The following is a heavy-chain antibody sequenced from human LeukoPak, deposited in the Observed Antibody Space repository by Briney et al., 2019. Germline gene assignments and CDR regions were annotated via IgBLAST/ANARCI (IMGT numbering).Heavy chain of an antibody. J-gene: IGHJ2*01. D-gene: IGHD2-21*02. CDR2: IYYSGST. Sequence: SETLSLTCTVSGGSISSYYWSWIRQPPGEGLEWIGYIYYSGSTNYNPSLKSRVTISVDTSKNQFSLKLSSVTAADTAVYYCARDGAIYCGGDCYPWYFDLWGRGTLVTVSS. V-gene: IGHV4-59*12. CDR3: ARDGAIYCGGDCYPWYFDL. CDR1: GGSISSYY.